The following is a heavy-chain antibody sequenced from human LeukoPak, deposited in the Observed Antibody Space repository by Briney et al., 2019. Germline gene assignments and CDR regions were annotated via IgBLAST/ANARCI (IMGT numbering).Heavy chain of an antibody. CDR3: ARLSEPS. Sequence: QPGGCLRLSCSASGLAFSNYGVSWVRQTPGQGLEWVSSIIEEGDTTYYADAVRGRFTISRDNSKSIVYLQMSSLRVEDTAIYYCARLSEPSWGQGTLVTVSS. CDR1: GLAFSNYG. CDR2: IIEEGDTT. J-gene: IGHJ1*01. V-gene: IGHV3-23*01. D-gene: IGHD1-14*01.